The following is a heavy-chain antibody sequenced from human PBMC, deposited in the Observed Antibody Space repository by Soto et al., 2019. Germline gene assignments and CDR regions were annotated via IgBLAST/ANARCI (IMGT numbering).Heavy chain of an antibody. D-gene: IGHD2-8*02. Sequence: SETLSLTCTVSGDSMSSSHYYWGWIRQPPGKGLEWLGTIYYNGSTYYNPSLKSRGTISVDASKSQISLKLRSVTAADTAVYYCARQPDFPGILVARKGYFDYWGQGTLVTVSS. V-gene: IGHV4-39*01. CDR2: IYYNGST. CDR1: GDSMSSSHYY. J-gene: IGHJ4*02. CDR3: ARQPDFPGILVARKGYFDY.